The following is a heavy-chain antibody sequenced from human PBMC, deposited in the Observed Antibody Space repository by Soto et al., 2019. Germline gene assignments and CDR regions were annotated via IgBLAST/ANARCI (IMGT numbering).Heavy chain of an antibody. CDR1: GFIFSNYW. V-gene: IGHV3-74*01. J-gene: IGHJ4*02. CDR2: IDHDGTT. CDR3: VRDSHGDY. Sequence: EVQLVESGGGLVQPGGSLRLSCAGSGFIFSNYWMHWVRQAPGKGLEWVSRIDHDGTTDYADSVRGRFTISRDNAESTLYLQMNSLRPEDTAVYYCVRDSHGDYCGQGTLVTVSS.